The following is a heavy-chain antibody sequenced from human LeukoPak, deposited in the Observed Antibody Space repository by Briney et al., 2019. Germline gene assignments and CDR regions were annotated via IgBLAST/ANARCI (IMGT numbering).Heavy chain of an antibody. CDR3: AKRSGYCSTISCDHLFDY. CDR2: ITGSGGST. V-gene: IGHV3-23*01. CDR1: GFTFSSYA. D-gene: IGHD2-2*01. Sequence: AGGSLRLSCAASGFTFSSYAMSWLRQAPGKGLEWVSGITGSGGSTNYADSVKGRFTISRDSSKNTLYLQMNSLRVEDTAVYYSAKRSGYCSTISCDHLFDYWAREPWSPSPQ. J-gene: IGHJ4*02.